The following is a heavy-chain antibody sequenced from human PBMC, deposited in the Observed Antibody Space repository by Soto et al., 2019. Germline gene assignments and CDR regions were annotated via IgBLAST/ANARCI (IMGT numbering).Heavy chain of an antibody. V-gene: IGHV1-24*01. J-gene: IGHJ4*02. CDR3: ATDPLLPKDSSGYFGIGY. CDR2: FDPEDGET. D-gene: IGHD3-22*01. Sequence: GASVKVSCKVSGYTLTELSMHWVRQAPGKGLEWMGGFDPEDGETIYAQKFQGRVTVTEDTSTDTAYMELSSLRSEDTAVYYCATDPLLPKDSSGYFGIGYWGQGTLVTVSS. CDR1: GYTLTELS.